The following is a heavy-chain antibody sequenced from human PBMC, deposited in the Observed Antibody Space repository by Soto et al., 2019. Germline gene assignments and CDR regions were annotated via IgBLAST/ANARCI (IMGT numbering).Heavy chain of an antibody. J-gene: IGHJ1*01. CDR2: IGGPDGST. V-gene: IGHV3-23*01. CDR1: GFAYSNYA. CDR3: AREDSGWYGEFFQH. Sequence: GGSLRLSCAASGFAYSNYAMSWVRKARGMGLEWVSTIGGPDGSTDYAEAVKGRFTISRDNAKNTLHLKMTGLRAEDTAVYYCAREDSGWYGEFFQHGGQGTLVTV. D-gene: IGHD6-19*01.